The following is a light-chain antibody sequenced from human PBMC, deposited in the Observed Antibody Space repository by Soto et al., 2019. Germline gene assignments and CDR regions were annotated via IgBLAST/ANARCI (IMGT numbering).Light chain of an antibody. CDR3: QQANTFPLT. CDR1: QSLVYSDGNTY. CDR2: KVS. J-gene: IGKJ5*01. V-gene: IGKV2-30*01. Sequence: DVVMTQSPLSLPVTLGQRASIACRSSQSLVYSDGNTYLNWFQQRPGQSPRRLIYKVSNRDSGVPDRFSGSGSGTHFTLTISSLQPEDFATYYCQQANTFPLTFGQGTRLEIK.